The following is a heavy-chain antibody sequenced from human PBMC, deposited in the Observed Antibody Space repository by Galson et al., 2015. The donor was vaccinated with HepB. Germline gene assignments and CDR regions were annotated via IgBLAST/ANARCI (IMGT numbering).Heavy chain of an antibody. V-gene: IGHV3-33*01. CDR1: GFTFSSYG. D-gene: IGHD3-22*01. Sequence: SLRLSCAASGFTFSSYGMHWVRQAPGKGLEWVAVIWYDGSNKYYADSVKGRFTISRDNSKNTLYLQMNSLRAEDTAVYYCARVSLSYYYDSSGSDGYYGMDVWGQGTTVTVSS. CDR3: ARVSLSYYYDSSGSDGYYGMDV. J-gene: IGHJ6*02. CDR2: IWYDGSNK.